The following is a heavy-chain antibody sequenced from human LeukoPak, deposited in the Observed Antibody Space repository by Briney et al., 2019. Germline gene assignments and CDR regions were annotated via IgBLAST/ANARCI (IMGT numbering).Heavy chain of an antibody. Sequence: PSETLSLTCAVSGGSISSSNWWSWVRQPPGKGLEWIGEIYHSGSTNYNPSLRSLVTISVDKSKNHFSLKLSSVTAADTAVYYCTMATSAHWFDPWGQGTLVTVSS. J-gene: IGHJ5*02. D-gene: IGHD5-24*01. V-gene: IGHV4-4*02. CDR3: TMATSAHWFDP. CDR2: IYHSGST. CDR1: GGSISSSNW.